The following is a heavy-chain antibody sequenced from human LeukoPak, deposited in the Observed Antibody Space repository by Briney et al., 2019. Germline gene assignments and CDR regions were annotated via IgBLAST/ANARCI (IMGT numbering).Heavy chain of an antibody. CDR1: GGSISSGSYY. Sequence: SQTLSLTCTVSGGSISSGSYYWSWIRQPAGKGLEWIGRIYTSGSTNYNPSLKSRVTISVDTSKNQFSLKLSSVTAADTAVYYCARFGERDTAMVLFDYWGQGTLVTVSS. CDR3: ARFGERDTAMVLFDY. D-gene: IGHD5-18*01. CDR2: IYTSGST. J-gene: IGHJ4*02. V-gene: IGHV4-61*02.